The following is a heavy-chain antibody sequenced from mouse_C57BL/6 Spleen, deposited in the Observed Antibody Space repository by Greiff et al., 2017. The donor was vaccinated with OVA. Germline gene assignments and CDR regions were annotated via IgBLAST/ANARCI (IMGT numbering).Heavy chain of an antibody. Sequence: VQLKQSGPELVKPGASVKISCKASGYSFTDYNMNWVKQSNGKSLEWIGVINPNYGTTSYNPKFKGKATLTVDQSSSTAYMQLNSLTSEDSAVYYCARKRSNLYYAMDYWGQGTSVTVSS. V-gene: IGHV1-39*01. D-gene: IGHD2-5*01. J-gene: IGHJ4*01. CDR1: GYSFTDYN. CDR3: ARKRSNLYYAMDY. CDR2: INPNYGTT.